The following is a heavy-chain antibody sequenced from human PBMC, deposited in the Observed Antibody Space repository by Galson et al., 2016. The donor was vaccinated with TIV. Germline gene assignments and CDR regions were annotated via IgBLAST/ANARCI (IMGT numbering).Heavy chain of an antibody. J-gene: IGHJ2*01. CDR1: GYTFTSYH. Sequence: SVKVSCKASGYTFTSYHVHWVRQAPGQGLEWMGSINPNSGGTNYAQSFQGRVTNTRDTSISTAPMELSMLRSDDTATYYCARAATVVGDWYFDLWGRGTLVPVSS. CDR3: ARAATVVGDWYFDL. CDR2: INPNSGGT. V-gene: IGHV1-2*02. D-gene: IGHD4-23*01.